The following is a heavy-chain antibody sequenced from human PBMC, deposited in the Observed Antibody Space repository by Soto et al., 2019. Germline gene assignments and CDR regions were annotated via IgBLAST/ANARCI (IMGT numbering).Heavy chain of an antibody. D-gene: IGHD6-19*01. CDR1: GFTFSSYG. Sequence: GGSLRLSCAASGFTFSSYGMHWVRQAPGKGLEWVAVIWYDGSNKYYADSVKGRFTISRDNSKNTLYLQMNSLKAEDTVVYYCARGDSAVAVAYYYYMDVWGKGTTVTVSS. CDR2: IWYDGSNK. CDR3: ARGDSAVAVAYYYYMDV. V-gene: IGHV3-33*01. J-gene: IGHJ6*03.